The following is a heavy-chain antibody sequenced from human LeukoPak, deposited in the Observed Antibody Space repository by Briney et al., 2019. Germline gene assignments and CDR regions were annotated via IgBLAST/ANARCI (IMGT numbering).Heavy chain of an antibody. V-gene: IGHV3-30*04. Sequence: GRSLRLSCAASGFTFRAYAMHWVRQAPGKGLEWLAVISNDGTIQYYADSVKGRFTISRDNSRNIMNLQTDSLRPEDTALYYCARAMVRGVISYWGQGTLVTVSS. CDR2: ISNDGTIQ. D-gene: IGHD3-10*01. J-gene: IGHJ4*02. CDR3: ARAMVRGVISY. CDR1: GFTFRAYA.